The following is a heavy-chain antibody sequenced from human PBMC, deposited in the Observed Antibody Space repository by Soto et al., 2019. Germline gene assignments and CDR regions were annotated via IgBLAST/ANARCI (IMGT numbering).Heavy chain of an antibody. Sequence: QVQLVQSGGEVKKPGASVTVSCKASGYTFINYHSTWVRQAPGQGLEWMAWINTYNGMTDYAQRFQGRVTMTRDTSTSTAYLELRNLGADDTAVYFCAKSPRGEMATDWGQGNLVTVSS. D-gene: IGHD5-12*01. CDR2: INTYNGMT. V-gene: IGHV1-18*01. CDR1: GYTFINYH. CDR3: AKSPRGEMATD. J-gene: IGHJ4*02.